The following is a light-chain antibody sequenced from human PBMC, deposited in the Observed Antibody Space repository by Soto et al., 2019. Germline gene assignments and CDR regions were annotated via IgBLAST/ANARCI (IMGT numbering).Light chain of an antibody. V-gene: IGKV3-20*01. J-gene: IGKJ2*01. Sequence: EIVLTQSPGTLSLSPGETVTLSCRASQNIGSRYLAWYQQRPGQAPRLLIYGVSSRATGIPDRFSGSGSGTDFTLTISRLEPEDFVLYSCQQYDTSPFTFGQGTKLEI. CDR2: GVS. CDR1: QNIGSRY. CDR3: QQYDTSPFT.